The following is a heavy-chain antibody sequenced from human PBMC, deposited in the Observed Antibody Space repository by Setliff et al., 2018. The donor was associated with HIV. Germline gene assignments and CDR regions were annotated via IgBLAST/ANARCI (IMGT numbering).Heavy chain of an antibody. J-gene: IGHJ4*01. D-gene: IGHD6-13*01. CDR1: GGSISSYY. V-gene: IGHV4-4*07. Sequence: SETLSLTCTVSGGSISSYYWSWIRQPAGKRLEFIGRISAAGTINYNPSLRSRVTLSVGTSENQFSLTVNSVTAADTAMYFCARDEGRATGSWWDQSASWYLDYWGHGILVTVSS. CDR2: ISAAGTI. CDR3: ARDEGRATGSWWDQSASWYLDY.